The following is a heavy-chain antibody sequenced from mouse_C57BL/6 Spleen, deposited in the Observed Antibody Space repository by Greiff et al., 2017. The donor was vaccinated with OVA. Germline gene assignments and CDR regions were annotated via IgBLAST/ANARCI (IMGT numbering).Heavy chain of an antibody. Sequence: EVQLQQSGPGLVKPSQSLSLTCSVTGYSITSGYYWNWIRQFPGNKLEWMGYISYDGSNNYNPSLKNRISITRDTSKNQFFLKLNSVTTEDTATYYCARARLLAYAMDYWGQGTSVTVSS. D-gene: IGHD2-3*01. CDR2: ISYDGSN. V-gene: IGHV3-6*01. J-gene: IGHJ4*01. CDR1: GYSITSGYY. CDR3: ARARLLAYAMDY.